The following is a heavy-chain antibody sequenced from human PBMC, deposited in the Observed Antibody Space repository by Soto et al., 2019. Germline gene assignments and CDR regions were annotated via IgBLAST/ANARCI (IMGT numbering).Heavy chain of an antibody. CDR3: ARDLSRDGYNRGYFDY. V-gene: IGHV4-31*03. D-gene: IGHD5-12*01. CDR2: IYYSGST. Sequence: LSLTCTVSGGSISSGGYYWSWIRLHPGKGLEWIGYIYYSGSTYYNPSLKSRVTISVDTSKNQFSLKLSSVTAADTAVYYCARDLSRDGYNRGYFDYWGQGTLVTVSS. CDR1: GGSISSGGYY. J-gene: IGHJ4*02.